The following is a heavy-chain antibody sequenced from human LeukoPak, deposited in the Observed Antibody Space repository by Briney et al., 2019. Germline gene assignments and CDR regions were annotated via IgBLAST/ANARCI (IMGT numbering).Heavy chain of an antibody. CDR3: ARVLGELSLFGAFDI. J-gene: IGHJ3*02. D-gene: IGHD3-16*02. Sequence: GRFLRLSCAASGFTFSSYSMNWVRQAPGKGLEWVSSISSSSSYIYYADSVKGRFTISRDNAKNSLYLQMNSLRAEDTAVYYCARVLGELSLFGAFDIWGQGTMVTVSS. CDR1: GFTFSSYS. V-gene: IGHV3-21*01. CDR2: ISSSSSYI.